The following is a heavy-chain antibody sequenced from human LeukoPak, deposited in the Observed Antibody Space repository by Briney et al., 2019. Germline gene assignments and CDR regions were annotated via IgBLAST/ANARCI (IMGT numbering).Heavy chain of an antibody. D-gene: IGHD3-22*01. Sequence: GGSLRLSCAASGFSFSTNGMHWVRQAPGKGLEWVAFIRYDGINKYYADSVKGRFTISRDNSKNTLYLQMNSLRAEDTAVYYCAKDPPSSGYYQPDYWGQGTLVTVSS. V-gene: IGHV3-30*02. CDR3: AKDPPSSGYYQPDY. CDR1: GFSFSTNG. CDR2: IRYDGINK. J-gene: IGHJ4*02.